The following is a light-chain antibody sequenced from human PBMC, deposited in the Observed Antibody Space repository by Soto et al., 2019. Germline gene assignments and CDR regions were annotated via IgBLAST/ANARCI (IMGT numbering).Light chain of an antibody. V-gene: IGKV4-1*01. CDR3: QQYFSYPLT. Sequence: ILVTPSPDSLAVSLGGRATISCKSSQTISYTSINKTYLAWYQQRPRQPPKLLLYWASIRGSGGPDPRSGSGVWTDFTLTISSLQTEDVAVYYCQQYFSYPLTFGGGTKVDI. CDR2: WAS. J-gene: IGKJ4*01. CDR1: QTISYTSINKTY.